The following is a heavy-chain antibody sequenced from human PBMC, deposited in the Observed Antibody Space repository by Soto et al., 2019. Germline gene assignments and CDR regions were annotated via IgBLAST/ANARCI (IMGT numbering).Heavy chain of an antibody. V-gene: IGHV3-66*01. CDR1: GLTVVTNY. CDR3: ASPRGRDAFDL. D-gene: IGHD3-16*01. Sequence: EVQLMESGGDLVQPGGSLRLSCAASGLTVVTNYMTWVRRAPGKGLEWVSVIYGGGGTDYAASVKGRFTISRENSKNTVYLQMNSLRGDDTAVYYCASPRGRDAFDLWGQGTRVIVSS. CDR2: IYGGGGT. J-gene: IGHJ3*01.